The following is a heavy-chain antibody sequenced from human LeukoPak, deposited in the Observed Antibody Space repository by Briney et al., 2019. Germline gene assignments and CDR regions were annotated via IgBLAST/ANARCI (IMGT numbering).Heavy chain of an antibody. Sequence: SETLSLTCAVYGGSFSGYYWSWIRQPPGKGLEWIGEINHSGSTNYNPSLKSRVTISVDTSKNQFSLKLSSVTAADTAVYYCARRPLWSGTYYMDVWGKGTTVTVSS. V-gene: IGHV4-34*01. D-gene: IGHD3-3*01. CDR3: ARRPLWSGTYYMDV. J-gene: IGHJ6*03. CDR1: GGSFSGYY. CDR2: INHSGST.